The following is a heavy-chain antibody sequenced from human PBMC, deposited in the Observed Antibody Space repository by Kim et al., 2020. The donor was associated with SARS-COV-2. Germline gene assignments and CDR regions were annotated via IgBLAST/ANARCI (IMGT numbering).Heavy chain of an antibody. V-gene: IGHV3-7*03. CDR3: ARGGGGWDSTTCPFYYFDFHA. Sequence: GGSLRLSCAASGFSFGSYWMSWVRQAPGKGLEWVANIKQDGSEKNDVDSVKGRFTTSRDNAENSLYLQMHSLRGEDAAVYYCARGGGGWDSTTCPFYYFDFHAWGQGTTVTDSS. CDR2: IKQDGSEK. D-gene: IGHD2-2*01. CDR1: GFSFGSYW. J-gene: IGHJ6*02.